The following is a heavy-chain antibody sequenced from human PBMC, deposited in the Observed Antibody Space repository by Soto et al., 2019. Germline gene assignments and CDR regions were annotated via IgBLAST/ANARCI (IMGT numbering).Heavy chain of an antibody. CDR1: GFTFSSYA. CDR2: ISGSGGST. D-gene: IGHD6-13*01. V-gene: IGHV3-23*01. J-gene: IGHJ4*02. Sequence: GGSLRLSCAASGFTFSSYAMSWVRQAPGKGLEWVSAISGSGGSTYYADSVKGRFTISRDNSKNTPYLQMNSLRAEDTAVYYCAKDSDQQLVLGYWGQGTLVTVSS. CDR3: AKDSDQQLVLGY.